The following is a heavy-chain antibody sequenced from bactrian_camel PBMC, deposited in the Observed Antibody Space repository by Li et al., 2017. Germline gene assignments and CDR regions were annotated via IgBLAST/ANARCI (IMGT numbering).Heavy chain of an antibody. J-gene: IGHJ6*01. CDR2: IYTDGSGP. V-gene: IGHV3S7*01. CDR1: GFTSCRAY. CDR3: TARYEFGLGACRGVGGLGF. D-gene: IGHD1*01. Sequence: HVQLVESGGGSVQAGGSLRLSCAVSGFTSCRAYMSWVRQAPGKGLEWVSSIYTDGSGPYYAEFVKGRLTMSSDNAKNTVYPQMNSLTPGDTAMYYCTARYEFGLGACRGVGGLGFWGQGTQVTFS.